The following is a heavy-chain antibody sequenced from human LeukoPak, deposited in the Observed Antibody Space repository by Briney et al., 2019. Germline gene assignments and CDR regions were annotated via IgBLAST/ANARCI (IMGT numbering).Heavy chain of an antibody. J-gene: IGHJ4*02. D-gene: IGHD3-10*01. Sequence: KPSETLSLTCTVSGGSISSGDYYWRWIRQPPGKGLEWIGYIHYSGSTYYNPSLKSRVTISVDTSKNQFSLKLSSVTAADTAVYYCASAAYYYGSGSYVGGWGQGTLVTVSS. V-gene: IGHV4-30-4*08. CDR1: GGSISSGDYY. CDR3: ASAAYYYGSGSYVGG. CDR2: IHYSGST.